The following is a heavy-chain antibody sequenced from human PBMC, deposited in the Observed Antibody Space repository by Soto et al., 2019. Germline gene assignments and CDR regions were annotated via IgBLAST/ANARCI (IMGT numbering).Heavy chain of an antibody. V-gene: IGHV4-59*08. CDR1: GASISSSY. D-gene: IGHD5-18*01. CDR2: IYNSGST. J-gene: IGHJ4*02. CDR3: ARRYSYGHFDC. Sequence: QVQLQESGPGLVKPSETLSLTCTVSGASISSSYWSWIRQPPGKGLEWIGYIYNSGSTTYNPSLKSRVTISVDTSKNQFSLRLSSVTAADTAVYYCARRYSYGHFDCWGQGTLVTVSS.